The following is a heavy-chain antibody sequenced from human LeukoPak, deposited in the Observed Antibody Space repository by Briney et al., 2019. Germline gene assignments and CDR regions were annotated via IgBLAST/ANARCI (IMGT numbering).Heavy chain of an antibody. Sequence: GGSLRLSCAASGFIFDSYSMNWVRQAPGKGLEWVSYISSGGSMINYADSVRGRFAISRDNANNSLYLQMNSLRAEDTAVYYCARDIAPSAIPDAFDFWGLGAMVTVSS. V-gene: IGHV3-48*01. CDR2: ISSGGSMI. D-gene: IGHD2-2*02. CDR3: ARDIAPSAIPDAFDF. J-gene: IGHJ3*01. CDR1: GFIFDSYS.